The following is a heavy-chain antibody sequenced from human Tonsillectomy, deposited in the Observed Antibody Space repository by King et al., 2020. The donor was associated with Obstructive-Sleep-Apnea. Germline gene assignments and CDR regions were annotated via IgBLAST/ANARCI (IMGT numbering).Heavy chain of an antibody. CDR1: GFTFSNYP. CDR3: AKFNNYDSDGNYWHALDI. J-gene: IGHJ3*02. Sequence: VQLVESGGGLVQPGGSLRLSCSASGFTFSNYPMTWVRQAPGKGLEWVSGISGRGTYTDYPYSAKGRFTISRDNSKNTLYLQMNILRAEDTAVYYCAKFNNYDSDGNYWHALDIWGQGTMVTVSS. D-gene: IGHD3-22*01. V-gene: IGHV3-23*04. CDR2: ISGRGTYT.